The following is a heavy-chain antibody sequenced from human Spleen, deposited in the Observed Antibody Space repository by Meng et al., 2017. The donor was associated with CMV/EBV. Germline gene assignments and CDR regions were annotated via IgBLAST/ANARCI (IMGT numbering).Heavy chain of an antibody. CDR3: ARSNIAVSTSAFDI. J-gene: IGHJ3*02. V-gene: IGHV4-39*01. Sequence: SGGSIRSSGSCWGWIRQPPGKGLEWIGSIYYSGSTYYNPSLKSRVTISVDTSKNQFSLKLSSVTAADTAVYYCARSNIAVSTSAFDIWGQGTMVTVSS. CDR2: IYYSGST. D-gene: IGHD2-15*01. CDR1: GGSIRSSGSC.